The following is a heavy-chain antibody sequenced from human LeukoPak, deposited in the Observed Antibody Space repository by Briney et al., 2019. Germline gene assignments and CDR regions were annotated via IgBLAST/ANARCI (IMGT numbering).Heavy chain of an antibody. V-gene: IGHV1-2*06. D-gene: IGHD1-26*01. J-gene: IGHJ4*02. CDR3: ARAALNSGSSSFDY. CDR2: INPNSGGT. Sequence: ASAKVSRKASGYAFTGYYMHWVRQAPGQGLEWMGRINPNSGGTNYAQKFQGRVTMTRDTSISTAYMELSRLRSDDTAVYYCARAALNSGSSSFDYWGQGTLVTVSS. CDR1: GYAFTGYY.